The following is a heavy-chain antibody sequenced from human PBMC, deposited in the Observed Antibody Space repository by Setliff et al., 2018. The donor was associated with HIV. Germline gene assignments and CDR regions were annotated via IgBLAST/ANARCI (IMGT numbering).Heavy chain of an antibody. Sequence: ASVKVSCKASGYTFTSYKMHWVRQAPGQGLEWMGIINPSDGSRRYAQKFQDRLTMTRDTTTTTVYMELSSLRSDDTAVYYCAREYGYDRGAFDIWGQGTMVTVSS. CDR2: INPSDGSR. CDR1: GYTFTSYK. CDR3: AREYGYDRGAFDI. V-gene: IGHV1-46*01. J-gene: IGHJ3*02. D-gene: IGHD2-2*01.